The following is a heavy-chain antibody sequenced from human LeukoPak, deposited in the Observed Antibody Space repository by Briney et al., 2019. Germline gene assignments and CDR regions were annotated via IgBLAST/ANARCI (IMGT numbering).Heavy chain of an antibody. D-gene: IGHD3-22*01. J-gene: IGHJ4*02. CDR1: GSTFSNAW. CDR2: IKSKTDGGTT. Sequence: PGGSLRLSCAASGSTFSNAWMSWVRQAPGKGLEWVGRIKSKTDGGTTDYAAPVKGRFTISRDDSKNTLYLQMNSLKTEDTAVYYCTTTTYYYDSSGYYPLYWRQGTLVTVSS. CDR3: TTTTYYYDSSGYYPLY. V-gene: IGHV3-15*01.